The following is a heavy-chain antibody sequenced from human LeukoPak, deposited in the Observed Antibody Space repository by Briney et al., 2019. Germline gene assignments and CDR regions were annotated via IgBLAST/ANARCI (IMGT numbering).Heavy chain of an antibody. CDR2: ISSSSSTI. Sequence: GGSLRLSCAASGFTFSSYGMHWVRQAPGKGLEWVLYISSSSSTIYYAESVRGRFTISRDNAKNSLYLQMNSLRAEDTAVYYCARFAAGGSYYYMDVWGKGTTVTVSS. J-gene: IGHJ6*03. CDR3: ARFAAGGSYYYMDV. CDR1: GFTFSSYG. D-gene: IGHD6-25*01. V-gene: IGHV3-48*01.